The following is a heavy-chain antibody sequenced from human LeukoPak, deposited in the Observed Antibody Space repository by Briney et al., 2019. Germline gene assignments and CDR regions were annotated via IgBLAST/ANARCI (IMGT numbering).Heavy chain of an antibody. CDR1: GFTFSSYS. CDR3: ASSGGNTLDDAFDI. V-gene: IGHV3-21*01. D-gene: IGHD2-15*01. CDR2: ISSSSSYI. Sequence: GGSLRLSCAASGFTFSSYSMNWVRQAPGKGLEWVSSISSSSSYIYYADSVKGRFTISGDNAKNSLYLQMNSLRAEDTAVYYCASSGGNTLDDAFDIWGQGTMVTVSS. J-gene: IGHJ3*02.